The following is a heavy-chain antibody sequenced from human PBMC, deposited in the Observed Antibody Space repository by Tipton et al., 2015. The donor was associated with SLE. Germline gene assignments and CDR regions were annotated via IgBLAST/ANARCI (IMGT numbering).Heavy chain of an antibody. J-gene: IGHJ3*02. Sequence: TLSLTCTVSNGSISSYYWSWIRQPPGKGLEWLGYISYGNTKYNPSLRSRLTISVDTAKNQFSLNLRSVTAADTAMYYCARPRERDYNDAFDIWGQGTMVIVSS. D-gene: IGHD4-11*01. CDR3: ARPRERDYNDAFDI. CDR1: NGSISSYY. V-gene: IGHV4-59*01. CDR2: ISYGNT.